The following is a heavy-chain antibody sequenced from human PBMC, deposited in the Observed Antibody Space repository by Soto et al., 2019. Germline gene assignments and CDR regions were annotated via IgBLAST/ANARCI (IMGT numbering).Heavy chain of an antibody. D-gene: IGHD6-6*01. J-gene: IGHJ4*02. CDR2: ISGSGSST. CDR3: AKENGFQFVNFGASGFDY. V-gene: IGHV3-23*01. CDR1: GFRFSSKA. Sequence: EVQLLESGGGLVQPGVSLRLSCAASGFRFSSKAMSWVRQAPGKGLEWVSIISGSGSSTYYTDSLKGRFTISRDNSKNMVYLEMNYLRAEDTAVYYCAKENGFQFVNFGASGFDYWGQGSLVSVSS.